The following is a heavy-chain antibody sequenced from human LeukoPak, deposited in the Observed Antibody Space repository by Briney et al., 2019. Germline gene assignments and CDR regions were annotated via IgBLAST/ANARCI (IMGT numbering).Heavy chain of an antibody. CDR2: ISYDGSNK. CDR3: AKGRYGDYGIGEY. J-gene: IGHJ4*02. D-gene: IGHD4-17*01. Sequence: PGGSLRLSCAASGFTFSSYGMHWVRQAPGKGLEWVAVISYDGSNKYYADSVKGRFTISRDNSKNTLYLQMNSLRAEDTAVYYCAKGRYGDYGIGEYWGQGTLVTVSS. CDR1: GFTFSSYG. V-gene: IGHV3-30*18.